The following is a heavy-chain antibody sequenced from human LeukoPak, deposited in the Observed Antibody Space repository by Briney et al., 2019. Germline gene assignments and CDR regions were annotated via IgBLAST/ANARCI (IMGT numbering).Heavy chain of an antibody. CDR1: GFTFSDYY. J-gene: IGHJ4*02. D-gene: IGHD3-16*02. CDR3: ASSYDYVWGSYRYTKFQDDY. CDR2: ISSSGSTI. V-gene: IGHV3-11*01. Sequence: GGSLRLSCAASGFTFSDYYISWIRQAPGKGLEWVSYISSSGSTIYYADSVKGRFTISRDNAKNSLYLQMNSLRAEDTAVYYCASSYDYVWGSYRYTKFQDDYWGQGTLVTVSS.